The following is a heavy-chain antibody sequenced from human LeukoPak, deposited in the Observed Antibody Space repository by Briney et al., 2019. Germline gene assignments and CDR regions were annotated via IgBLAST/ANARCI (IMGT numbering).Heavy chain of an antibody. CDR2: MSYSGSTR. Sequence: GGSLRLSCAASGFSFSSNDMNWVRQAPGKGLEWVSYMSYSGSTRYYADSVKGRFTISRDNAKNSVYLQMNSLRAEDTAVYYCSTSHGANSDFAYWGQGTLVTVSS. D-gene: IGHD4-23*01. V-gene: IGHV3-48*03. CDR1: GFSFSSND. J-gene: IGHJ4*02. CDR3: STSHGANSDFAY.